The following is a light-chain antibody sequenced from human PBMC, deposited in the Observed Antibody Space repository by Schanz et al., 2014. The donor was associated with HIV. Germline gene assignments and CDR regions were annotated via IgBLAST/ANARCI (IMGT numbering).Light chain of an antibody. CDR3: NSYTSSSTLV. CDR1: SSDVGGYNY. V-gene: IGLV2-14*01. CDR2: DVS. J-gene: IGLJ2*01. Sequence: QAALTQPASVSGSPGQSITISCTGTSSDVGGYNYVSWYQQHPGKAPKLTIYDVSSRPSGVSNRFSGSKSGNTASLTISGLQAEDEADYYCNSYTSSSTLVFGGGTKLTVL.